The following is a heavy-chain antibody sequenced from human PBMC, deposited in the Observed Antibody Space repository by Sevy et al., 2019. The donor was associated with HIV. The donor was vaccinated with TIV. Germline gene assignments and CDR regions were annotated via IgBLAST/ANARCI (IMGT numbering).Heavy chain of an antibody. J-gene: IGHJ4*02. D-gene: IGHD3-22*01. CDR2: INHSGST. Sequence: SETLSLTCAVYGGSFSGYYWSWIRQPPGKGLEWIGEINHSGSTNYNPPLKSRVTISVDTSKNQFSLKQSSVTAADTAVYYCARGRGGDYYDSSGYQEVIFDYWGQGTLVTVSS. CDR1: GGSFSGYY. V-gene: IGHV4-34*01. CDR3: ARGRGGDYYDSSGYQEVIFDY.